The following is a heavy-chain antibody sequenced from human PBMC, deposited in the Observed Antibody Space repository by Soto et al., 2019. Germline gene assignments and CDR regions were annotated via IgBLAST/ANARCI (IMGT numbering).Heavy chain of an antibody. Sequence: GGSLRLSCAASGFTFSSYAMSWVRQAPGKGLEWVSSIRGSGSSTYYADSVKGRFTISRDNSKNTLYLQMNGLRVEDTAIYYCAKGGPGSIDWFDPWGQGTLVTVSS. J-gene: IGHJ5*02. CDR2: IRGSGSST. D-gene: IGHD1-1*01. V-gene: IGHV3-23*01. CDR1: GFTFSSYA. CDR3: AKGGPGSIDWFDP.